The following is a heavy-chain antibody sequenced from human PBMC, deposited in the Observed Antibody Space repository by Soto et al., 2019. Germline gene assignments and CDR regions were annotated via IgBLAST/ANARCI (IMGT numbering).Heavy chain of an antibody. CDR3: ARSAIATHWFFDL. J-gene: IGHJ2*01. Sequence: QLQLQESGPGLVRPSEPLSLTCTVSGGPSSSSSSYWGWIRQAPGKGLEWLATIYYTGSTYHNPSLKTHVTRSVDTSKDQFSLKLTSVTAADTALYSCARSAIATHWFFDLGGSGTRVTVSS. CDR2: IYYTGST. V-gene: IGHV4-39*01. CDR1: GGPSSSSSSY. D-gene: IGHD5-18*01.